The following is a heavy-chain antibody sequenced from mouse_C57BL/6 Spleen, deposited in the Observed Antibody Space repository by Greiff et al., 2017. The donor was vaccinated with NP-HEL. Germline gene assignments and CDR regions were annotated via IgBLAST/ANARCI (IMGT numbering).Heavy chain of an antibody. D-gene: IGHD2-1*01. Sequence: VQLQQSGAELVRPGTSVKVSCKASGYAFTNYLIEWVKQRPGQGLEWIGVINPGSGGTNYNEKFKGKATLTADKSSSTAYMQLSSLTSEDSAVYFCARWGGYGNYVDYWGQGTTLTVSS. J-gene: IGHJ2*01. CDR2: INPGSGGT. CDR1: GYAFTNYL. CDR3: ARWGGYGNYVDY. V-gene: IGHV1-54*01.